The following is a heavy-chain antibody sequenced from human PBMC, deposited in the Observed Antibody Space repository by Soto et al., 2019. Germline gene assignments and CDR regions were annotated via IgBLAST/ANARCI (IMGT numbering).Heavy chain of an antibody. Sequence: QVQLQQWGAGLLKPSETLSLTCAVYGGSFSGYYWSWIRQPPGKGLELIGEINHSGSTNYNPSLRSRVTTYGDTTNNRFSLILSSVTVADTAVYYCARGPIVYCSGGSCYSIDYWGQGTLVTVSS. CDR1: GGSFSGYY. CDR2: INHSGST. CDR3: ARGPIVYCSGGSCYSIDY. J-gene: IGHJ4*02. D-gene: IGHD2-15*01. V-gene: IGHV4-34*01.